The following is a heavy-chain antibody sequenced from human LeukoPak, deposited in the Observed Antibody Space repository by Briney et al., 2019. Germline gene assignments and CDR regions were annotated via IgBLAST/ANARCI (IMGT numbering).Heavy chain of an antibody. CDR1: GFTFSSYA. D-gene: IGHD6-19*01. CDR2: INGNADST. J-gene: IGHJ4*02. Sequence: GGSLRLSCAASGFTFSSYAMSWVRQAPGKGLEWVSGINGNADSTYYADSVKGRFTISRDNSKNTLYLQVNSLRVEDTAVYYCVKDQREAYRSGWSRDFDYWGQGTLVTVSS. V-gene: IGHV3-23*01. CDR3: VKDQREAYRSGWSRDFDY.